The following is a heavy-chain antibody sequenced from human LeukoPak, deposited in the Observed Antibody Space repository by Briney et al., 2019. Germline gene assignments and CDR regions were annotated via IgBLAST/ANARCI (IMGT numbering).Heavy chain of an antibody. CDR2: IWYDGSNK. CDR1: GFTFSSYG. CDR3: ARGVHMYSSGWYESYYYYGMDV. V-gene: IGHV3-33*01. Sequence: GGSLRLSCAASGFTFSSYGMHWVRQAPGKGLEWVAGIWYDGSNKYYADSVKGRFTISRDNSKNTLYLQMNSLRAEDTAVYYCARGVHMYSSGWYESYYYYGMDVWGQGTTVTVSS. D-gene: IGHD6-19*01. J-gene: IGHJ6*02.